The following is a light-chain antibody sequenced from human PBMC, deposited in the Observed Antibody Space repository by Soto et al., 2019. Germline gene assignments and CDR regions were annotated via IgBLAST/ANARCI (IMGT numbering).Light chain of an antibody. CDR3: HQHGGTPET. V-gene: IGKV3-20*01. CDR2: GAS. J-gene: IGKJ1*01. Sequence: IVLPQTPGTLSLSPGERASLSCRASQSVSSSYLAWYQQKPGQAPRLLIYGASSRATGIPDRFSGSGSGTDFLLTISGLEPADSGTYLCHQHGGTPETFGLGTKVDIK. CDR1: QSVSSSY.